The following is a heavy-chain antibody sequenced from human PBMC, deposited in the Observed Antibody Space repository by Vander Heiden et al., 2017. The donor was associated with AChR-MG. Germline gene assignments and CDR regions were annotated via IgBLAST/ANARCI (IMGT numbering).Heavy chain of an antibody. CDR3: VRARGCSSSSCYNDY. J-gene: IGHJ4*02. CDR1: GFTFSGYA. Sequence: EMQLLESGGGLVKPGGSLRVSCAVSGFTFSGYAMTWVRQAPGKGLDWVSGISGSGGSTYYADSVKGRFTISRDNSKNTLYLQMNSLRAEDTAIYYCVRARGCSSSSCYNDYWGQGTLVTVSS. D-gene: IGHD2-2*02. V-gene: IGHV3-23*01. CDR2: ISGSGGST.